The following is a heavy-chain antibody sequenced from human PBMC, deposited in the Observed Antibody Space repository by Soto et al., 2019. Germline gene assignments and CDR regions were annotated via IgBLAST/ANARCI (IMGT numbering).Heavy chain of an antibody. CDR2: IIAYNGNT. CDR1: GYTFTNYG. V-gene: IGHV1-18*01. Sequence: QVQLVQSGAEVKKPGASVKVSCKASGYTFTNYGISWVRQAPGQGLEWMGWIIAYNGNTHFAQKLQGRVTMTTDTSTSTAYMELRSLRSDDTAVYYCARGVGSGSYYNQYNWFDPWGQGTLVTVSS. D-gene: IGHD3-10*01. J-gene: IGHJ5*02. CDR3: ARGVGSGSYYNQYNWFDP.